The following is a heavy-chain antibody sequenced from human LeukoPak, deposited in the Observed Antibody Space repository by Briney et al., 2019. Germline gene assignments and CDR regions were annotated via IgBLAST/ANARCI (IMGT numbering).Heavy chain of an antibody. CDR2: VNGDSSYI. V-gene: IGHV3-21*01. Sequence: GGSLRLSCAASGFTFSAFPLEWVRQAPGKGLEWVSSVNGDSSYIYYADSVKGQFTISRDNAENSLYLQLNSLRDEDTAVYYCARISNYHFDYWGQGTLVTVSS. J-gene: IGHJ4*02. CDR1: GFTFSAFP. D-gene: IGHD4/OR15-4a*01. CDR3: ARISNYHFDY.